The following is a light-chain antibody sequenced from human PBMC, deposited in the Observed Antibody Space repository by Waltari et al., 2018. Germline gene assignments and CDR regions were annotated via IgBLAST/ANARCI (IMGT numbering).Light chain of an antibody. Sequence: DIVLPQSPLSLLVTPGERASISCSPSQSLLLNTRYNYLDWYLQKPGQSPQLLIYLGSDRASGVPDRFTGSGSGTDFTLKISRVQAEDVGVYYCMQALQTPQTFGQGTKVEIK. CDR1: QSLLLNTRYNY. V-gene: IGKV2-28*01. CDR2: LGS. J-gene: IGKJ1*01. CDR3: MQALQTPQT.